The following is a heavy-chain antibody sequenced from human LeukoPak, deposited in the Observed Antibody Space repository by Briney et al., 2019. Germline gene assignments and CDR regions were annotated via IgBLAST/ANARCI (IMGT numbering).Heavy chain of an antibody. D-gene: IGHD5-12*01. J-gene: IGHJ4*02. CDR2: IYTSGST. CDR1: GGSISSYY. CDR3: ARQQNSGYGLPFDY. V-gene: IGHV4-4*07. Sequence: PSETLSLTCTVSGGSISSYYWSWIRQPAGKGLEWIGRIYTSGSTNYNPSLKSRVTISVDTSKHQFSLKLSSVTAADTAVHYCARQQNSGYGLPFDYWGQGTLVTVSS.